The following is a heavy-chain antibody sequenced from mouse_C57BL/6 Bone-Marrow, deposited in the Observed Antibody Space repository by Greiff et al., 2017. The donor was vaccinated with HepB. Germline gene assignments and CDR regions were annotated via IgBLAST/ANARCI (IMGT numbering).Heavy chain of an antibody. V-gene: IGHV1-81*01. J-gene: IGHJ3*01. D-gene: IGHD2-2*01. Sequence: QVHVKQSGAELARPGASVKLSCKASGYTFTSYGISWVKQRTGQGLEWIGEIYPRSGNTYYNEKFKGKATLTADKSSSTAYMELRSLTSEDSAVYFCARERGYGPFAYWGQGTLVTVSA. CDR2: IYPRSGNT. CDR1: GYTFTSYG. CDR3: ARERGYGPFAY.